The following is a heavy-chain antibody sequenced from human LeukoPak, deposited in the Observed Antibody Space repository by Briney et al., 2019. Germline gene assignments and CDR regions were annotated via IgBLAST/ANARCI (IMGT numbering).Heavy chain of an antibody. D-gene: IGHD3-10*01. CDR1: GFTFSTYG. CDR3: AKDPAPTMVRGVIYYFDY. J-gene: IGHJ4*02. V-gene: IGHV3-30*18. CDR2: MSYDGSNK. Sequence: PGGSLRLSGAASGFTFSTYGMHWVRQAPGKGLEWVAVMSYDGSNKYYADSVKGRFTISRDNSKNTLYLQMNSLRAEDTAVYYCAKDPAPTMVRGVIYYFDYWGQGTLVTVAS.